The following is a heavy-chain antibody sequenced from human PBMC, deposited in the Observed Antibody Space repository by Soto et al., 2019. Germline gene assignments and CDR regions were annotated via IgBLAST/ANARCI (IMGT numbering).Heavy chain of an antibody. V-gene: IGHV3-30-3*01. J-gene: IGHJ4*02. D-gene: IGHD6-13*01. CDR3: ARDYGIAAAPVEGY. CDR1: GFTFSSYA. Sequence: GGSLRLSCAASGFTFSSYAMHWVRQAPGKGLEWVAVISYDGSNKYYADSVKGRFTISRDNSKNTLYLQMNSLRAEDTAVYYCARDYGIAAAPVEGYWGQGTLVTVSS. CDR2: ISYDGSNK.